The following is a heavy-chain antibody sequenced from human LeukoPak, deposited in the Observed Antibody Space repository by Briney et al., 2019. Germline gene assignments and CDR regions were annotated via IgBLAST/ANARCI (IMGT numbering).Heavy chain of an antibody. D-gene: IGHD3-10*01. V-gene: IGHV1-18*01. J-gene: IGHJ6*03. CDR1: GYTFTSYG. Sequence: GASVKVSCKASGYTFTSYGISWVRQAPGQGLEWMGWISAYNGNTNYAQKLQGRVTMTTDTSTSTAYMELRSLRSDDTAVYYCARAIITMVRGVIMPVPYYMDVWGKGTTVTISS. CDR2: ISAYNGNT. CDR3: ARAIITMVRGVIMPVPYYMDV.